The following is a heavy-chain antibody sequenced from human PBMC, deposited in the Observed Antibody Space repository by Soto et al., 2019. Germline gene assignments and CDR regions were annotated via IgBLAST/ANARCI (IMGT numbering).Heavy chain of an antibody. D-gene: IGHD2-2*01. CDR2: ISVYNGNT. J-gene: IGHJ4*02. CDR3: ARDNFLVLKRGYCSSTSCYPLGY. Sequence: QVQQVQSGAEVKKPGASVKVSCKASGYTFTSYGISWVRQAPGQGLEWMGWISVYNGNTDYAQKLQGRVTMTTDTSTSTAYMELRSLRSDDTAVYYCARDNFLVLKRGYCSSTSCYPLGYWGQGTLVTVSS. V-gene: IGHV1-18*04. CDR1: GYTFTSYG.